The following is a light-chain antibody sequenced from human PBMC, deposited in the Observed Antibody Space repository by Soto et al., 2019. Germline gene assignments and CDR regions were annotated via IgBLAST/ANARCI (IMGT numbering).Light chain of an antibody. V-gene: IGKV3-11*01. CDR3: QQRSNWPRYT. J-gene: IGKJ2*01. Sequence: EIVLTQSPATLSLSPGERATLSCRASQSVSSYLAWYQQKPGQAPRLLIYDASNRATGIPARFSGSGSGTDFTLTISSLEPEDFAVYYCQQRSNWPRYTFGQGPKLEIK. CDR1: QSVSSY. CDR2: DAS.